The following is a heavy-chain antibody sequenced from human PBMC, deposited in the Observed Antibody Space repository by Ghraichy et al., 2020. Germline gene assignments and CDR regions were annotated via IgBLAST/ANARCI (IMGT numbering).Heavy chain of an antibody. D-gene: IGHD3-10*01. Sequence: GGSLRLSCADSGFTFSNSAMTWVRQAPGKGLEWVSVISGSGGKTYYADAVKGRFTISRDNSKNTLYLQMNSLRAEDTALYYCAKSTSYYGSGSVWNACDIWGQGTMVTVSS. CDR1: GFTFSNSA. CDR3: AKSTSYYGSGSVWNACDI. CDR2: ISGSGGKT. J-gene: IGHJ3*02. V-gene: IGHV3-23*01.